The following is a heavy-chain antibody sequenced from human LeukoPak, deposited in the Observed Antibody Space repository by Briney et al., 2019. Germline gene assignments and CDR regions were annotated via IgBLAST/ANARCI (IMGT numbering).Heavy chain of an antibody. D-gene: IGHD3-10*01. V-gene: IGHV4-39*01. CDR1: GGPIRSSSYY. Sequence: SETLSLTCTVSGGPIRSSSYYWGWIRQPPGKGLEWIGSIYYSGSTYYNPSLKSRVTISVDTSRNQFSLKLSSVTAADMAVYYCARRVSSMVGIRFDPWGQGTLVTVSS. CDR2: IYYSGST. J-gene: IGHJ5*02. CDR3: ARRVSSMVGIRFDP.